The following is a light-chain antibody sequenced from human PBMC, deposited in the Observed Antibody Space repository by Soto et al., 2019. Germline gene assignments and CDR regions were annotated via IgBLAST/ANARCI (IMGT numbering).Light chain of an antibody. CDR1: NSDVGSYNL. J-gene: IGLJ2*01. Sequence: QSALTQPASVSGSPGQSITISCTGTNSDVGSYNLVSWYQQHPGKAPKLMIYEGSKRPSGVSNRFSGSKSGNTASLTISGLQAEGEADYYCCSYAGSSTLLFGGGTKVTVL. CDR2: EGS. CDR3: CSYAGSSTLL. V-gene: IGLV2-23*01.